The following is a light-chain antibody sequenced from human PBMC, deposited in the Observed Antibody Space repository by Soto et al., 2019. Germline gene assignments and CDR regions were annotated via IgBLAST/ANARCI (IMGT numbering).Light chain of an antibody. CDR1: TSNIGAGYE. CDR3: QSYDNSLSGSGV. J-gene: IGLJ3*02. V-gene: IGLV1-40*01. Sequence: QLVLTQPPSVSGAPGQRVTISCTGSTSNIGAGYEVHWYQQLPGTAPKLLVSGHNIRPSGVPDRFSGFKSGASAFLVITGLQAEDEADYYCQSYDNSLSGSGVFGGGTKVTVL. CDR2: GHN.